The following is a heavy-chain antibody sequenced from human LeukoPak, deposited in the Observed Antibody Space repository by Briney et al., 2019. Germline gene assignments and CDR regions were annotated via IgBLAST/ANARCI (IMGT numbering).Heavy chain of an antibody. Sequence: ASVTVSCKASGYTFSYYGFSWVRQAPGQGLEWMGWISPYNGNTHYAQKVQGRVTMTTGTSTSTAYMELRSLRSDDTAVYYCARDRNSDYDYRLYYFDYWGQGTLVTVSS. CDR3: ARDRNSDYDYRLYYFDY. J-gene: IGHJ4*02. CDR1: GYTFSYYG. V-gene: IGHV1-18*01. D-gene: IGHD5-12*01. CDR2: ISPYNGNT.